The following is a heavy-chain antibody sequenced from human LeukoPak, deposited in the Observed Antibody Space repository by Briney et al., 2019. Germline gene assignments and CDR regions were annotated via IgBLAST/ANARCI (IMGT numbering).Heavy chain of an antibody. CDR3: ARRNYYYYGMDV. Sequence: GESLKISCKGSGYSFTSYWISWVRQMPGKGLEWMGRIDPSDSYTNYSPSFQGQVTISADKSISTAYLQWSSLKASDTAMYYCARRNYYYYGMDVWGKGTTVTVSS. V-gene: IGHV5-10-1*04. CDR1: GYSFTSYW. CDR2: IDPSDSYT. J-gene: IGHJ6*04.